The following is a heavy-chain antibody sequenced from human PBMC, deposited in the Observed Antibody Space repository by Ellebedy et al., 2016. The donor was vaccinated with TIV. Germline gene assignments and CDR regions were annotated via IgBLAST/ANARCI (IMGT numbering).Heavy chain of an antibody. CDR3: SAAYGRVTPAY. Sequence: MPSETLSLTCAVYGGSFSGYYWSWMRQPPGKGLEWIGEINHSGSTNYNPSLKSRVFISVDTSKILFSLKLRSVTAADTAVYYCSAAYGRVTPAYWGQGTLVTVSS. D-gene: IGHD4-17*01. J-gene: IGHJ4*02. CDR1: GGSFSGYY. CDR2: INHSGST. V-gene: IGHV4-34*01.